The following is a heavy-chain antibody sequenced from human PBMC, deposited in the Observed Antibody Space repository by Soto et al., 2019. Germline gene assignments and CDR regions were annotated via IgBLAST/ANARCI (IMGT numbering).Heavy chain of an antibody. CDR2: INPSGDST. Sequence: GASVKVSCKASGYTFTSYYMHWVRQAPGQGLEGMGIINPSGDSTSYAQKFQGRVTMTRDTSTSTVYMELSSLRSEDTAVYYCARIRDIVVVPAATEFDPRGQGTLVTVSS. J-gene: IGHJ5*02. V-gene: IGHV1-46*03. D-gene: IGHD2-2*01. CDR1: GYTFTSYY. CDR3: ARIRDIVVVPAATEFDP.